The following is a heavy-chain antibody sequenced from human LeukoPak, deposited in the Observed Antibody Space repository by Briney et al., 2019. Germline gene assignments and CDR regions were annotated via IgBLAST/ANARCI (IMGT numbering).Heavy chain of an antibody. CDR1: GFNFDRYT. D-gene: IGHD3-10*02. V-gene: IGHV3-43*01. CDR2: AGWAGGTT. Sequence: GGSLRLSCATSGFNFDRYTIHWVRQAPGKGLEWVSLAGWAGGTTFYSDSVRGRFTISRDSGRKSVYLQMNSLSTDDTAFYFCAKELDTMFFDYWGQGALVTVSS. J-gene: IGHJ4*02. CDR3: AKELDTMFFDY.